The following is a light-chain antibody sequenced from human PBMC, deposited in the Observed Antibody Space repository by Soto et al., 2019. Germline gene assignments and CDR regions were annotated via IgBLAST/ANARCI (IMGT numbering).Light chain of an antibody. CDR2: EVT. V-gene: IGLV2-14*01. J-gene: IGLJ2*01. Sequence: QSVLTQPASVSGSPGQSIAISCTRSSSDVGIYNYVSWYQQHPGKVPKLIIYEVTNRPSGVPERIFGSKSGTSASLAISGLRSEDEAVYYCASWDDRLGAVSFGGGTKVTVL. CDR1: SSDVGIYNY. CDR3: ASWDDRLGAVS.